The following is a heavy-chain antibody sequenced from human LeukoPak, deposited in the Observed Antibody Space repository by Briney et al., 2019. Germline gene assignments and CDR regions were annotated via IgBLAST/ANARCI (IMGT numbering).Heavy chain of an antibody. CDR1: GFTFSSYA. CDR3: AKDRVSVYYYDSSGYYYFDY. J-gene: IGHJ4*02. D-gene: IGHD3-22*01. V-gene: IGHV3-23*01. CDR2: ISGSGGST. Sequence: GGSLRLSCAASGFTFSSYAMSWVRQAPGKGLEWVSAISGSGGSTYYADSVKGRFTISRDNFKNTLYLQMNSLRAEDTAVYYCAKDRVSVYYYDSSGYYYFDYWGQGTLVTVSS.